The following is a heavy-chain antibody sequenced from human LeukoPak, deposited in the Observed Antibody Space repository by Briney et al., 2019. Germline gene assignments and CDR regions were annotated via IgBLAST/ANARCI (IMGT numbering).Heavy chain of an antibody. CDR3: ARDYGAGSYGDY. V-gene: IGHV1-8*01. D-gene: IGHD3-10*01. CDR2: MNPNSGNT. CDR1: GYTFTSYD. J-gene: IGHJ4*02. Sequence: ASVKVSCKASGYTFTSYDINWVRQATGQGLEWMGWMNPNSGNTGYAQESQGRVTMTRNTSISTAYMELSSLRSEDTAVYYCARDYGAGSYGDYWGQGTLVTVSS.